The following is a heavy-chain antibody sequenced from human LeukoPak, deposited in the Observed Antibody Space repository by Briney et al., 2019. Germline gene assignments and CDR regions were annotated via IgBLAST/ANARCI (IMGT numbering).Heavy chain of an antibody. J-gene: IGHJ4*02. CDR2: ISSSSYI. D-gene: IGHD4-17*01. CDR3: ARDYSTVTTFFDY. Sequence: GGSLRLSCAASGFTFSSYSMNWVRQAPGKGLEWVSSISSSSYIYYADSVKGRFTISRDNAKNSLYLQMNSLRAEDTAVYYCARDYSTVTTFFDYWGQGTLVTVSS. V-gene: IGHV3-21*01. CDR1: GFTFSSYS.